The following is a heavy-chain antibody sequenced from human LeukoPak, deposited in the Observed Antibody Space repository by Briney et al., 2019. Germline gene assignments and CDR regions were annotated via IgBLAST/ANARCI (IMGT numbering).Heavy chain of an antibody. CDR3: ARDFGRCYYYLGWFDP. CDR1: GYSISSGYY. V-gene: IGHV4-38-2*02. D-gene: IGHD3-22*01. CDR2: IYHSVST. J-gene: IGHJ5*02. Sequence: SETLSLTCTVSGYSISSGYYWGWVRQPPGKGLEWIGSIYHSVSTYYNPSLNSRVTISVDTSKTQFSLKLSSVTAADTAVYYCARDFGRCYYYLGWFDPWGQGTLVTVSS.